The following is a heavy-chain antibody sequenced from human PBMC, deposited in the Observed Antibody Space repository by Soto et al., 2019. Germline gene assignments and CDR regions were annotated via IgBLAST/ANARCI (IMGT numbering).Heavy chain of an antibody. V-gene: IGHV4-59*08. J-gene: IGHJ6*03. CDR1: GGSISSYY. Sequence: SETLSLTCTVSGGSISSYYWSWIRQPPGKGLEWIGYIYYSGSTNYNPSLKSRVTISVDTSKNQFSLKLSSVTAADTAVYYCARTAHAPRYYYYYMDVWGKGTTVTVSS. D-gene: IGHD5-18*01. CDR3: ARTAHAPRYYYYYMDV. CDR2: IYYSGST.